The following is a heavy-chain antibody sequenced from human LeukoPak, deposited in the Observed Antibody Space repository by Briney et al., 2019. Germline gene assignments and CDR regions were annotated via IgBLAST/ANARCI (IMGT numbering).Heavy chain of an antibody. CDR1: GFTFSRYS. D-gene: IGHD2-15*01. V-gene: IGHV3-48*01. CDR2: ISSSSTTI. CDR3: ARELAVAATGY. Sequence: GGSLRLSCAASGFTFSRYSMNWVRQAPGKGLEWVSYISSSSTTIYYADSVKGRFTISRDNAKNSLFLQMNSLRAEDTAVYYCARELAVAATGYWGQGTLVTVSS. J-gene: IGHJ4*02.